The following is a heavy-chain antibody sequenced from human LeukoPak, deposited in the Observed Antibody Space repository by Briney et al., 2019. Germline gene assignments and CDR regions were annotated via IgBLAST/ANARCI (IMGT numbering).Heavy chain of an antibody. Sequence: KTSETLSLTCSVSGDSISSSRYYWGWIRQPPGKGLEWIGCIYHSGNNNYNPSLKSRVTISVDTSKNQLSLKLSSVTAADTAVYYCARHPNVPKRRTPRPWGWDVVGPDVPHDYYYYYMDVWGKGTTVTVSS. CDR2: IYHSGNN. CDR3: ARHPNVPKRRTPRPWGWDVVGPDVPHDYYYYYMDV. J-gene: IGHJ6*03. V-gene: IGHV4-39*01. CDR1: GDSISSSRYY. D-gene: IGHD5-12*01.